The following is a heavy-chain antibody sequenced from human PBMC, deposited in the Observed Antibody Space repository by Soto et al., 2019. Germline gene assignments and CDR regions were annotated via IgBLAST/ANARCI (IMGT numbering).Heavy chain of an antibody. CDR3: ARPGLAVGGKDAFDI. V-gene: IGHV5-51*01. D-gene: IGHD6-19*01. CDR2: IYPGDSDT. J-gene: IGHJ3*02. CDR1: GYSFTSYW. Sequence: GESLKISCKGSGYSFTSYWIGWVRQMPGKGLEWMGIIYPGDSDTRYSPSFQGQVTISADKSISTAYLQWSSLKASDTAMYYCARPGLAVGGKDAFDIWGQGTMVTVSS.